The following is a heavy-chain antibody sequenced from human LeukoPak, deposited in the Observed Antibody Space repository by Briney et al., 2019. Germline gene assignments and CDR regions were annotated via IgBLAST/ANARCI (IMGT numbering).Heavy chain of an antibody. CDR2: ISGSGAST. J-gene: IGHJ4*02. CDR1: GFTFSSYA. Sequence: PGGSLRLSCEDSGFTFSSYALSWVRQAPGKGLEWVSAISGSGASTYYADSVKGRFTISRDNSKNTLYLQMNSLRAEDTAVYYCAGETYGSGSSDYWGQGTLVTVSS. V-gene: IGHV3-23*01. D-gene: IGHD3-10*01. CDR3: AGETYGSGSSDY.